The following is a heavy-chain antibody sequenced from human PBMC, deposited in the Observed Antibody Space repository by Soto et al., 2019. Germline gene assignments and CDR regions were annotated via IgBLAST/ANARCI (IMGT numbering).Heavy chain of an antibody. CDR2: IIPILAAA. CDR3: STGPPRGSYDI. D-gene: IGHD1-26*01. V-gene: IGHV1-69*10. CDR1: RGPFSDYP. Sequence: EASVKVACKASRGPFSDYPINWVRQVPGQGLEWMGGIIPILAAAEYAPNFQGRVTMTPDKSTSTAFMEINSLPSGDTAVYFCSTGPPRGSYDIWGQGTPVTVSS. J-gene: IGHJ4*02.